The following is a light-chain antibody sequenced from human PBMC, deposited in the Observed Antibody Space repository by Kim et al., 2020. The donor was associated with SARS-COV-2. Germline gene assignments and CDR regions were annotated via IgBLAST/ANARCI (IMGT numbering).Light chain of an antibody. CDR3: QQGFNTPLRS. CDR2: AAS. J-gene: IGKJ4*01. V-gene: IGKV1-39*01. CDR1: QRISSY. Sequence: DIQMTQSPSSLSASVGDRVTITCRASQRISSYLNWYQQQPGKAPKLLIYAASSLQSGVPSRFSGSGSGTDFTLTISSLQPEEFATYYWQQGFNTPLRSFGGGTKVDI.